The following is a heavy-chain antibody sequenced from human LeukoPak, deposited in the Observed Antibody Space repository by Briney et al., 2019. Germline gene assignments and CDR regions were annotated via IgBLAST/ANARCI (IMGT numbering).Heavy chain of an antibody. J-gene: IGHJ3*02. D-gene: IGHD2-15*01. CDR2: IYYSGTT. V-gene: IGHV4-31*03. CDR1: GGSISSGGYY. Sequence: PSETLSLTCTVSGGSISSGGYYWSWIRQLPGKGLEWIGYIYYSGTTYCNPSLKSRVTISVDTSKNQFSLKLSSVTAADTAVYYCARAKGSGGSKLGGERGDAFDIWGQGTMVTVSS. CDR3: ARAKGSGGSKLGGERGDAFDI.